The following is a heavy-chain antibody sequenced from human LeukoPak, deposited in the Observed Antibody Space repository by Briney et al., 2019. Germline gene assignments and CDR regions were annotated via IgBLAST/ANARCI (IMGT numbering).Heavy chain of an antibody. V-gene: IGHV3-7*01. CDR1: GFTFSSYG. D-gene: IGHD5-12*01. J-gene: IGHJ4*02. CDR3: ARVEASGYDYGAFDY. Sequence: GGTLRLSCAASGFTFSSYGMSRVRQPPGKGLEWVANIKQDGSEKYYVDSVKGRFTISRDNAKNSLFLQMNSLRAEDTAVYYCARVEASGYDYGAFDYWGQGTLVTVSS. CDR2: IKQDGSEK.